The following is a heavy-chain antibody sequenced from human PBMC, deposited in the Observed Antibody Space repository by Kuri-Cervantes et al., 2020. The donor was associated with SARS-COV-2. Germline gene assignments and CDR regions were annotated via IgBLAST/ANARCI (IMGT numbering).Heavy chain of an antibody. CDR2: IWYDGSNK. CDR3: ARDRPEVVPLYYFNS. J-gene: IGHJ4*02. D-gene: IGHD3-22*01. V-gene: IGHV3-33*01. Sequence: GESLKISCAASGFTFSSYGMHWVRQAPGKGLEWVAVIWYDGSNKYYADSVKGRFTISRDNSKNTLYLQMNSLRAEDTAVYYCARDRPEVVPLYYFNSWGQGILVTVSS. CDR1: GFTFSSYG.